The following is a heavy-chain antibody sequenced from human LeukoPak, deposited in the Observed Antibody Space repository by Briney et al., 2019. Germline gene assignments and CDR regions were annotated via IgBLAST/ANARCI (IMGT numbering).Heavy chain of an antibody. D-gene: IGHD3-22*01. Sequence: PGGSLRLSCAASGFTFSSYAMSWVRQAQGKWLEWVSAISGSGGSTYYADPVKGRFTISRDNSKNTLYLQMNSLRAEDTAVYYCARAVYYYDSSGYSDYWGQGTLVTVSS. CDR3: ARAVYYYDSSGYSDY. V-gene: IGHV3-23*01. CDR1: GFTFSSYA. CDR2: ISGSGGST. J-gene: IGHJ4*02.